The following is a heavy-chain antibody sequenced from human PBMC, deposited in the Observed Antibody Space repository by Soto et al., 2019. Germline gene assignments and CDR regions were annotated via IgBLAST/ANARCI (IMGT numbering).Heavy chain of an antibody. CDR3: ARVRMTTVKGNWFDP. D-gene: IGHD4-17*01. J-gene: IGHJ5*02. CDR2: IYYSGST. V-gene: IGHV4-31*03. Sequence: SETLSLTCTVSGGSISSGGYYWSWTRQHPGKGLEWIGYIYYSGSTYYNPSLKSRVTISVDTSKNQFSLKLSSVTAADTAVYYCARVRMTTVKGNWFDPWGQGTLVTVSS. CDR1: GGSISSGGYY.